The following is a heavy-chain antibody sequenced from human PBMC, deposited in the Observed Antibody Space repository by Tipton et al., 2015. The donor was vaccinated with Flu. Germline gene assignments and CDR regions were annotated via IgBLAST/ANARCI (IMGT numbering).Heavy chain of an antibody. CDR2: IYYSGST. CDR1: GGSISSYY. Sequence: GLVKPSETLSLTCIVSGGSISSYYWSWIRQPPGKGLEWIGYIYYSGSTNYNPSLKSRVTISVDTSKNQFSLKLRSVTAADTAVYYCARGDCSSTSCLDYWGQGTLVTVSS. V-gene: IGHV4-59*01. J-gene: IGHJ4*02. D-gene: IGHD2-2*01. CDR3: ARGDCSSTSCLDY.